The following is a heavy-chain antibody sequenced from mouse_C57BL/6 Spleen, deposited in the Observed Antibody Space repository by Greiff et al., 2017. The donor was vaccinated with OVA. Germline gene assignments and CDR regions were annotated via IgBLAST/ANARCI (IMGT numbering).Heavy chain of an antibody. CDR3: ARGLLTGNFDY. CDR2: ISDGGSYT. D-gene: IGHD4-1*01. Sequence: EVMLVASGGGLVKPGGSLKLSCAASGFTFSSYAMSWVRQTPEKRLEWVATISDGGSYTYYPDNVKGRFTISRDNAKNNLYLQMSHLKSEDTAMYYCARGLLTGNFDYWGQGTTLTVSS. CDR1: GFTFSSYA. J-gene: IGHJ2*01. V-gene: IGHV5-4*03.